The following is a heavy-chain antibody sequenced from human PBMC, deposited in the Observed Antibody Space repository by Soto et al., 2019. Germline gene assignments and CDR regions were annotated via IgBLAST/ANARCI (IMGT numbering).Heavy chain of an antibody. J-gene: IGHJ4*02. CDR2: ISYDGSNK. CDR3: AKAGDSSGYYWISLDY. V-gene: IGHV3-30*18. D-gene: IGHD3-22*01. CDR1: GFTFSSYG. Sequence: WGSLRLSCAASGFTFSSYGMHWVRQAPGKGLEWVAVISYDGSNKYYADSVKGRFTISRDNSKNTLYLQMNSVRAEDTAVYYCAKAGDSSGYYWISLDYWGQGTLVTVSS.